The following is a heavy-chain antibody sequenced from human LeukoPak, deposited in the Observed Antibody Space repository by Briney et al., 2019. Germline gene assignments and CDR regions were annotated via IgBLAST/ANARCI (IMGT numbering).Heavy chain of an antibody. CDR2: IYYSGST. V-gene: IGHV4-61*08. Sequence: SETLSLTCTVSGGSISSGGYYWSWIRQPPGKGLEWIGYIYYSGSTNYNPSLKSRVTISVDTSKNQFSLKLSSVTAADTAVYYCARGPQYYYDSSGGFGAFDIWGQGTMVTVSS. D-gene: IGHD3-22*01. J-gene: IGHJ3*02. CDR3: ARGPQYYYDSSGGFGAFDI. CDR1: GGSISSGGYY.